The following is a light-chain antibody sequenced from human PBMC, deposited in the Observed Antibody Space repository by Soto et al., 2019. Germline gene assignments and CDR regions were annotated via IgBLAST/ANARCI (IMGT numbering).Light chain of an antibody. CDR1: SNDVGAYNY. Sequence: QSVLTQPASVSGSPGQSITISCTGTSNDVGAYNYVSWYQHHPGKAPKVMIYGVSNRPSGVSSRFSGSKSGNTASLTISGLQAEDEADYYCSSLASSSTPWVFGGGTKLTVL. CDR3: SSLASSSTPWV. V-gene: IGLV2-14*01. CDR2: GVS. J-gene: IGLJ3*02.